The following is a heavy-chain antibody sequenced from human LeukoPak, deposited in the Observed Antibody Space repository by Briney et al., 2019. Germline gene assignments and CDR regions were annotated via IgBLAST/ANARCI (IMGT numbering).Heavy chain of an antibody. CDR1: VGSISSSSYY. CDR3: ARTPVATRWFDP. J-gene: IGHJ5*02. Sequence: SETLSLTCTVSVGSISSSSYYCGWIRQPPGKGLEWIGSIYYSGSTYYNPPLKSRVTIPVDTSKNHFSLKLSSVTAADTAVYYCARTPVATRWFDPWGQGTLVTVSS. D-gene: IGHD4-11*01. V-gene: IGHV4-39*02. CDR2: IYYSGST.